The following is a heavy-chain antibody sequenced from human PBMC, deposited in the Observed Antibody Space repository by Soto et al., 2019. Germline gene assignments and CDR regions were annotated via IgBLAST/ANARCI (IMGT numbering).Heavy chain of an antibody. CDR1: GYTFSNYD. Sequence: QVQLVQSGAELKKPGASVKVSCKASGYTFSNYDMNWVRQATGQGPEWIGWVNPNNGDTGYAQKSQGRVTLTTDISTTPASMELTSLRSEDTAIYYCAKVSRKGSAIDFDYWGQGTLITVSS. V-gene: IGHV1-8*01. J-gene: IGHJ4*02. CDR3: AKVSRKGSAIDFDY. CDR2: VNPNNGDT. D-gene: IGHD3-10*01.